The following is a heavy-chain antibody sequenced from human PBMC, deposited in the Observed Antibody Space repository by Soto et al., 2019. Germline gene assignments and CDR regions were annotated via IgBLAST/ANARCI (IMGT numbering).Heavy chain of an antibody. CDR3: ARDNYGDSSYYYGMDV. D-gene: IGHD4-17*01. V-gene: IGHV1-2*04. CDR1: GYTFTGYY. J-gene: IGHJ6*02. Sequence: ASVKVSCKASGYTFTGYYMHWVRQAPGQGLEWMGWINPNSGGTNYAQKFQGWVTMTRDTSISTAYMELSRLRSDDTAVYYCARDNYGDSSYYYGMDVWGQGTTVTVSS. CDR2: INPNSGGT.